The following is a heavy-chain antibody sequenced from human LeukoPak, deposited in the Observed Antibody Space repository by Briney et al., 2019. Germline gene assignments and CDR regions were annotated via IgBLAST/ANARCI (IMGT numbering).Heavy chain of an antibody. J-gene: IGHJ4*02. CDR2: IYYSGST. D-gene: IGHD3-22*01. Sequence: SETLSLTCTVSGGSISSGDYYWGWIRQPPGKGLEWIGYIYYSGSTYYNPSLKSRVTISVDTSKNQFSLKLSSVTAADTAVYYCASLNYYDCSGYRYWGQGTLATVSS. CDR1: GGSISSGDYY. V-gene: IGHV4-30-4*01. CDR3: ASLNYYDCSGYRY.